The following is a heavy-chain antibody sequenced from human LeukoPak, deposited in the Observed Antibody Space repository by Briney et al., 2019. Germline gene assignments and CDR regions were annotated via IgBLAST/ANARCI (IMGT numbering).Heavy chain of an antibody. V-gene: IGHV1-18*01. CDR1: GYSFTSQG. CDR3: ARGGWTTGMDY. Sequence: ASVNVSCKTSGYSFTSQGIRWVRQAPGQGLEWMGLISGHNGNTNYAQKFQGRVTMTTDASTRTAHMEVRGLRSDDTAVYYCARGGWTTGMDYWGQGTLVTVSS. D-gene: IGHD1-14*01. CDR2: ISGHNGNT. J-gene: IGHJ4*02.